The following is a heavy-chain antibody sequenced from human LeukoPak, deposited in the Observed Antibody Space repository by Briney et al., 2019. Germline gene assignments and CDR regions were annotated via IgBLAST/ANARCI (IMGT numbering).Heavy chain of an antibody. Sequence: ASVKVSCKASGYTFTSYGISWVRQAPGQGLEWTGWISAYNGNTNYAQKLQGRVTMTTDTSTSTAYMELRSLRSDDTAVYYCARDWDTYYYDSSGYYPNDYWGQGTLVTVSS. CDR3: ARDWDTYYYDSSGYYPNDY. V-gene: IGHV1-18*01. J-gene: IGHJ4*02. CDR1: GYTFTSYG. CDR2: ISAYNGNT. D-gene: IGHD3-22*01.